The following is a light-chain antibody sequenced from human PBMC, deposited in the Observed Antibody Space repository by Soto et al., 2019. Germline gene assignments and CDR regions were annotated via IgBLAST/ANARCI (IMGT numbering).Light chain of an antibody. CDR3: QSYDSTLSARYV. V-gene: IGLV1-40*01. CDR2: GNI. Sequence: QAVLTQPPSVSGAPGQRVTISCTGSSSNIGAGYDVHWYQQRPGTAPKLLIFGNINRPSGVPDRFSGSKSGTSASLAITGLQAEDEADYYCQSYDSTLSARYVFGTGTQVTVL. CDR1: SSNIGAGYD. J-gene: IGLJ1*01.